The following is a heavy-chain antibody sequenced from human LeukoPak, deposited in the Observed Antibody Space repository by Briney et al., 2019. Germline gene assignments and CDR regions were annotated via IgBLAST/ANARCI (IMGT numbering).Heavy chain of an antibody. CDR2: IYYSGST. J-gene: IGHJ4*02. D-gene: IGHD5-12*01. V-gene: IGHV4-59*01. CDR1: GGSISSYY. CDR3: ARGGGYSGYEPFDY. Sequence: SETLSLTCTVSGGSISSYYWSWIRQPRGKGLEWIGYIYYSGSTNYNPSLKSRVTISVDTSKNQFSLKLSSVTAADTAVYYCARGGGYSGYEPFDYWGQGTLVTVSS.